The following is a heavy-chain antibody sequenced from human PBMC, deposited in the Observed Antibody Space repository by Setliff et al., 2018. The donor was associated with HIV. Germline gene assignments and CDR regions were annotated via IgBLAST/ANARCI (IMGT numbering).Heavy chain of an antibody. CDR2: IYYSGST. D-gene: IGHD2-8*02. CDR3: TVYNTGSSKDHY. CDR1: GYSISSDYY. Sequence: SETLSLTCTVSGYSISSDYYWGWVRQPPGKGLEWIGSIYYSGSTYYNPSLKSRVTIFVDTSKNLFSLTLRSVTAADTAVYYCTVYNTGSSKDHYWGQGTPVTVSS. V-gene: IGHV4-38-2*02. J-gene: IGHJ4*02.